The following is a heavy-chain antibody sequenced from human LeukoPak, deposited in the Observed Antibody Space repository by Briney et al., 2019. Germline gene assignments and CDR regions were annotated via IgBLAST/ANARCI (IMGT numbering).Heavy chain of an antibody. J-gene: IGHJ5*02. CDR2: INPNSGGT. Sequence: ASVKVSCKASGYTFTGYHMHWVRQAPGQGLEWMGWINPNSGGTNYAQKFQGRVTMTRDTSISTAYMELSRLRSDDTAVYYCARGPYCSGGSCRFSWFDPWGQGTLVTVSS. V-gene: IGHV1-2*02. CDR3: ARGPYCSGGSCRFSWFDP. CDR1: GYTFTGYH. D-gene: IGHD2-15*01.